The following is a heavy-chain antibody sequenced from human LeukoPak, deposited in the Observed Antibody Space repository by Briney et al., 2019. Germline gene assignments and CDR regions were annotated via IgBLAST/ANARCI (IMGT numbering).Heavy chain of an antibody. CDR2: INHSGST. CDR3: ARGRVSSSTWYSTYYYYFYMDV. V-gene: IGHV4-34*01. Sequence: SETLSLTCTVSGGSISSYYWSWIRQPPGKGLEWIGEINHSGSTNYNPTLKSRVTISVDTSKNHISLRLSTVTAADTAVYFCARGRVSSSTWYSTYYYYFYMDVWGKGTTVTVS. CDR1: GGSISSYY. D-gene: IGHD6-13*01. J-gene: IGHJ6*03.